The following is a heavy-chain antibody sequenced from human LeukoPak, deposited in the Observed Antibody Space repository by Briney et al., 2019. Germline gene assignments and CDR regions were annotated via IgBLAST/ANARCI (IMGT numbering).Heavy chain of an antibody. V-gene: IGHV4-59*01. CDR3: ARDNSGWYAPNYYYYYGMDV. CDR1: GGSISSYY. D-gene: IGHD6-19*01. J-gene: IGHJ6*02. Sequence: SETLSLTCTVSGGSISSYYWSWIRQPPGKGLEWIGYIYYSGSTNYNPSLKSRVTISVDTSKNQFSLKLSSVTAADTAVYYCARDNSGWYAPNYYYYYGMDVWGQGTTVTVSS. CDR2: IYYSGST.